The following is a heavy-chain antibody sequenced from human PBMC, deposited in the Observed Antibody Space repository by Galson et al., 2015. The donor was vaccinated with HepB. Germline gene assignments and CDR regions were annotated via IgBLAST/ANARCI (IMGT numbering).Heavy chain of an antibody. CDR3: VRAGTTWGLFSYYGLDV. CDR2: INPNSGGT. D-gene: IGHD1-14*01. CDR1: GYTFPAYY. J-gene: IGHJ6*02. Sequence: SVKVSCKASGYTFPAYYVHWVRQAPGQGLEWMGRINPNSGGTNFAQKFRDRVTMTRDKSINTAYLELSRLRTDDTAVYYCVRAGTTWGLFSYYGLDVWGQGTTLTVSS. V-gene: IGHV1-2*06.